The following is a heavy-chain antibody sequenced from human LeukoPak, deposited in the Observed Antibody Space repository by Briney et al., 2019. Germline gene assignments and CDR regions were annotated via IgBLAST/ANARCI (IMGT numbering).Heavy chain of an antibody. Sequence: PGGSLRLTCAASGFTFSSYSMNWVRQAPGKGLEWLSSNSSSSSYIYYADSVKGRFTISRDNAKNSLYLQMNSLRAEDTAVYYCARAGYSGYGAPGYYMDVWGKGTTVTVSS. CDR3: ARAGYSGYGAPGYYMDV. J-gene: IGHJ6*03. CDR2: NSSSSSYI. CDR1: GFTFSSYS. V-gene: IGHV3-21*01. D-gene: IGHD5-12*01.